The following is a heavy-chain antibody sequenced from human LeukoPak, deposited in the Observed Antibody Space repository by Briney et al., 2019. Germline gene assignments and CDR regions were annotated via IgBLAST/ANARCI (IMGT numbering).Heavy chain of an antibody. D-gene: IGHD7-27*01. V-gene: IGHV3-20*04. CDR3: AREYASLGFDI. Sequence: GGSLRLSCAASGITFDDRGMSWVRQAPGKGVEWVSGINWNGGSTAYADSVKGRFTISRDNAKKSLYMQMNSLRDEDTALYYCAREYASLGFDIWGQGTMVTVSS. J-gene: IGHJ3*02. CDR2: INWNGGST. CDR1: GITFDDRG.